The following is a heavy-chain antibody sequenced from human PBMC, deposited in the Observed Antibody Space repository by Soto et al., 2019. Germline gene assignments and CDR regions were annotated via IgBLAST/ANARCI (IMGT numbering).Heavy chain of an antibody. D-gene: IGHD3-16*01. CDR1: GFIFSDYG. CDR2: IWDDGIKK. V-gene: IGHV3-33*01. J-gene: IGHJ3*02. Sequence: QEQLVESGGDVVQPGRSLRLSCAASGFIFSDYGLHWVRQASGKGLEWVAVIWDDGIKKYYADSVKGRFTISRDNSENMMYLQMNSLRGEDTAVYYCVRGGKVAGAFDIWGQGTMVTVFS. CDR3: VRGGKVAGAFDI.